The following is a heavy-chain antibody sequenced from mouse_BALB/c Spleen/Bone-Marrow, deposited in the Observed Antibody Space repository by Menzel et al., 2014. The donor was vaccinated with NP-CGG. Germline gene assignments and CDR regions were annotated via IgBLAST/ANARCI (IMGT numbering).Heavy chain of an antibody. CDR3: ARVYGWYFDV. J-gene: IGHJ1*01. Sequence: EVQLVESGGGLVQPGGSLKLSCVASGFTFSSYGMSWVRQTPDKRLELVATINNNGGSTYYPDSVKGQFTISRDNAKNTLYLRMSSLKSEDTAMYYCARVYGWYFDVWGAGTTVTVSS. CDR1: GFTFSSYG. V-gene: IGHV5-6-3*01. D-gene: IGHD1-1*01. CDR2: INNNGGST.